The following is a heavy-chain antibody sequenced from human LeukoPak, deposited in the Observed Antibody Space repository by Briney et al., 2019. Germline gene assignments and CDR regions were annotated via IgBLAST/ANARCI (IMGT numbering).Heavy chain of an antibody. CDR2: ISYDGSNI. J-gene: IGHJ4*02. V-gene: IGHV3-30*03. CDR3: ARAALLRYFDWLL. CDR1: GFTLSTYG. Sequence: GRSLRLSCVASGFTLSTYGMHWVRQAPGKGLEWVAVISYDGSNIYYGDSVKGRFTISRDNAKNSLYLQMNSLRAEDTAVYYCARAALLRYFDWLLWGQGTLVTVSS. D-gene: IGHD3-9*01.